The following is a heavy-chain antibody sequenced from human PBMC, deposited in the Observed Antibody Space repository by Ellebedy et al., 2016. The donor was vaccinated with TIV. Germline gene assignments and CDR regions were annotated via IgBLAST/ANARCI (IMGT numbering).Heavy chain of an antibody. CDR3: ARRGVYYASGTYALVFDY. CDR1: GGSFSSTSYY. D-gene: IGHD3-10*01. V-gene: IGHV4-39*01. CDR2: IYYTGST. J-gene: IGHJ4*01. Sequence: MPSETLSLTCTVSGGSFSSTSYYWGWIRQHPGKGLEWIGTIYYTGSTYYNVSLKSRVTMSADSSKYQFSLRLSSVTAADTAVYYCARRGVYYASGTYALVFDYWGHGALVTVSS.